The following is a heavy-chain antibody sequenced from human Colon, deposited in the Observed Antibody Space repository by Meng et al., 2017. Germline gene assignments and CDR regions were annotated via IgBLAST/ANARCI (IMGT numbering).Heavy chain of an antibody. V-gene: IGHV4-31*03. CDR2: MSDSGTT. CDR1: GGSIKSGGYH. Sequence: QVHLHESGHGRVRPPDALSLVCTVSGGSIKSGGYHGSWVRQHPGKGLEYIGFMSDSGTTDYNPSLRSRVSISEIGSSKNQFSLTLRSVTAADTATYFCARDTLYGTDYWGQGVLVTVSS. CDR3: ARDTLYGTDY. J-gene: IGHJ4*02. D-gene: IGHD4-17*01.